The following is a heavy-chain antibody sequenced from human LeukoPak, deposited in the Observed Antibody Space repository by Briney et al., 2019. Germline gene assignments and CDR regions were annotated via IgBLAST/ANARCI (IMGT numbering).Heavy chain of an antibody. CDR1: GFTFSSYW. Sequence: PGRPLRLSCAASGFTFSSYWMHWVRQVPGKGLVWVARINPGGSSITYADSVKGRSTISRDNAKNTLYLQMDSLRAEDTGVYYCARSNQADDYWGQGTLVTVSS. CDR3: ARSNQADDY. J-gene: IGHJ4*02. D-gene: IGHD1-14*01. V-gene: IGHV3-74*01. CDR2: INPGGSSI.